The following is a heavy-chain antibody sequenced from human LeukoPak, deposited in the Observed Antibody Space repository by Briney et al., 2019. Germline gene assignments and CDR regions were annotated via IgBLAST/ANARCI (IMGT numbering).Heavy chain of an antibody. CDR3: ASTYCSSTSCYPQAAFDI. CDR2: IYPGDSDT. Sequence: GESLKISCKGSGYSFTSYWIGWVRQMPGKGLEWMGIIYPGDSDTRYSPSFQGQVTISADKSISTAYLQWSSLKASDTAMYYCASTYCSSTSCYPQAAFDIWGQGTMVTVSS. J-gene: IGHJ3*02. D-gene: IGHD2-2*01. CDR1: GYSFTSYW. V-gene: IGHV5-51*01.